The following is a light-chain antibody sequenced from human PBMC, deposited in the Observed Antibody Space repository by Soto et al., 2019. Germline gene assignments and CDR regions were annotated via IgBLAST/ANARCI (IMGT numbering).Light chain of an antibody. Sequence: SYELTQPPSVSVAPGQTARITCGGNKLGRKSVHWYQQKPGQAPVLVVYDDSDRPSGIPEGFSGSNSGNTATLTISRVEAGDEADYYCQVWDSSSDHVVFGGGTKLTVL. CDR3: QVWDSSSDHVV. CDR1: KLGRKS. J-gene: IGLJ2*01. CDR2: DDS. V-gene: IGLV3-21*02.